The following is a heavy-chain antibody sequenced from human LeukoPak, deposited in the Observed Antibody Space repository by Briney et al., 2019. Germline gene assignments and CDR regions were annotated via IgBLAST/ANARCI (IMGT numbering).Heavy chain of an antibody. CDR3: ARPRYSSSWYIFDY. CDR2: INSDGSST. Sequence: PGGSLRLSCAASGFTFSSYWMHWVRQAPGKGLGWVSRINSDGSSTIYADSVKGRFTISRDNAKNTLYLQMNSLRAEDTAVYFCARPRYSSSWYIFDYWGQGTLVTVSS. D-gene: IGHD6-13*01. J-gene: IGHJ4*02. V-gene: IGHV3-74*01. CDR1: GFTFSSYW.